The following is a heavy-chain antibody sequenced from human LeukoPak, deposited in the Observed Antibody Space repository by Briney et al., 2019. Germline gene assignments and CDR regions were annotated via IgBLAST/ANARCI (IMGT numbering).Heavy chain of an antibody. CDR3: GRLLFYYYGMDV. CDR2: IYSGGST. V-gene: IGHV3-66*01. J-gene: IGHJ6*02. CDR1: GFTVSSNY. D-gene: IGHD6-6*01. Sequence: PGGSLRLSCAASGFTVSSNYMSWVRQAPGKGLEWVSVIYSGGSTYYADSVKGRFTISRDNSKNTLYLQVNSLRAEDTAVYYCGRLLFYYYGMDVWGQGTTVTVSS.